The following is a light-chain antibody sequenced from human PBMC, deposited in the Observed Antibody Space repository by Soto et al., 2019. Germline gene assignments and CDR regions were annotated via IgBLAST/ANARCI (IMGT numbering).Light chain of an antibody. V-gene: IGKV3-11*01. CDR2: DAS. CDR3: QQRQYWPPIT. CDR1: LDVNSY. Sequence: TKSPATLSLSPGERDTLSCRASLDVNSYLAWYQQKPGQAPRLLIYDASNRAAGIPARFSGSGSGTDFTLTISSLEPEDFAIYYCQQRQYWPPITFGQGTRLEIK. J-gene: IGKJ5*01.